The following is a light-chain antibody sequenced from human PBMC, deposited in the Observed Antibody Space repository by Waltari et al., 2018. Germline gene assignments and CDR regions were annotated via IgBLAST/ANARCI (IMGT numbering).Light chain of an antibody. CDR3: QQYYSIPYT. V-gene: IGKV4-1*01. Sequence: DIVMTQSPEYLAVSLGERATINCKSSQSLLHFSNNEFYLAWYQQKPGQAPKRLVHWASTRESGFPDRFSGSGSGREFTLTISSLQAEDVAVYYCQQYYSIPYTFGQGTRLEIK. CDR2: WAS. J-gene: IGKJ2*01. CDR1: QSLLHFSNNEFY.